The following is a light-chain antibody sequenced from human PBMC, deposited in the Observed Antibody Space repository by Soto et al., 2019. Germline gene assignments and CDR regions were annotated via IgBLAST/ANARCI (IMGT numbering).Light chain of an antibody. Sequence: ETVMTQYPATLSVSPGERATLSCRASQSVSSKLAWYQQKPGQAPRLLFYGASTRATGIPARFSGSGSGTEFTLTISSLQSEDFAVYYCQQYNNWPPITFGQGTRLEIK. CDR3: QQYNNWPPIT. CDR1: QSVSSK. CDR2: GAS. V-gene: IGKV3D-15*01. J-gene: IGKJ5*01.